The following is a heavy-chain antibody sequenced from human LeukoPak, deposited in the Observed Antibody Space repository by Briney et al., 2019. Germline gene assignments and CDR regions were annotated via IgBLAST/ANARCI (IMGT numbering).Heavy chain of an antibody. J-gene: IGHJ4*02. CDR1: GGSIGGYF. Sequence: LSLTCTVSGGSIGGYFWTWIRQPPGKGLVWVSYISRSSSTIYYADSVRGRFTISRDNPSNTLHLQMNSVRAEDTAVYYCVRDHDSSYYYVLGYWGQGALVTVSS. CDR3: VRDHDSSYYYVLGY. D-gene: IGHD3-22*01. V-gene: IGHV3-11*01. CDR2: ISRSSSTI.